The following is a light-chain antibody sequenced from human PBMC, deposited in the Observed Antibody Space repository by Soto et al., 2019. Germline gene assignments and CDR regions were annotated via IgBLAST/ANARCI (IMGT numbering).Light chain of an antibody. V-gene: IGKV1-8*01. CDR3: QQYYDYPRT. Sequence: AIRMTQSPSSLSASTGDRVTITCRASQAINNYLVWFQRKPGKAPKVLIYAASTLQTGVPSRFSGSGSGTDFILTINWLQSEDFATYYCQQYYDYPRTFGQGTKVDIK. J-gene: IGKJ1*01. CDR1: QAINNY. CDR2: AAS.